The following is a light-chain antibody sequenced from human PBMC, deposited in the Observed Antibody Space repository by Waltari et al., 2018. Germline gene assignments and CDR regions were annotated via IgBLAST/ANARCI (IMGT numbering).Light chain of an antibody. CDR3: QEFGSSPTVT. CDR2: RAS. CDR1: PSVSSRY. J-gene: IGKJ5*01. V-gene: IGKV3-20*01. Sequence: IVLTQSPGTLSLSPGERATLSCRASPSVSSRYLAWYQQKPGQAPRVVIYRASGRATGIPERFSGSGSGTDFTLTISRLEPEDFAMYYCQEFGSSPTVTFGQGTRLEIK.